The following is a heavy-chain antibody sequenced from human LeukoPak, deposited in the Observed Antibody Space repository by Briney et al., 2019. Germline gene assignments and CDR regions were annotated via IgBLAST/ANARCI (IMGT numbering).Heavy chain of an antibody. CDR2: MNPNSGNT. CDR3: ARGGYDFVYYYYGMDV. Sequence: GASVKVSCKASGYTFTSYDINWVRQATGQGLEWMGWMNPNSGNTGYAQKFQGRVTMTRNTSISTAYMELSRLRSDDTAVYYCARGGYDFVYYYYGMDVWGQGTTVTVSS. CDR1: GYTFTSYD. V-gene: IGHV1-8*01. J-gene: IGHJ6*02. D-gene: IGHD3-3*01.